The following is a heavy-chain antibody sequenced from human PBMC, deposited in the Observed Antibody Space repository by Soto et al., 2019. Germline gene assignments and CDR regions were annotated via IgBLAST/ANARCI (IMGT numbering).Heavy chain of an antibody. V-gene: IGHV3-23*01. J-gene: IGHJ1*01. CDR1: GFTFTNYA. Sequence: EVQLLESGGGLAQPGGSLRLSCAASGFTFTNYAMSWVRQAPGKGPEWVSAIVNNGGTTYYAESVKGRFTISRDNSKNTVYLQMNSLRVEDTAIYYCAKGLLWFGELSPRGQGTLVTVSS. CDR2: IVNNGGTT. CDR3: AKGLLWFGELSP. D-gene: IGHD3-10*01.